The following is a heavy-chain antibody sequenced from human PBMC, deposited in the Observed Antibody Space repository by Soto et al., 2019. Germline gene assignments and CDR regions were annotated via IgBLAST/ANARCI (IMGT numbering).Heavy chain of an antibody. V-gene: IGHV3-30-3*01. CDR3: ARDRVPEFDP. CDR1: GFTFSSYA. J-gene: IGHJ5*02. CDR2: ISYDGSNK. Sequence: QVQLVESGGGVVQPGRSLRLSCAASGFTFSSYAMHWVRQAPGKGLEWVAVISYDGSNKYYADSVKGRFTISRDNSKHTLYLQMNSLRAEDTAVYYCARDRVPEFDPWGQGTLVTVSS.